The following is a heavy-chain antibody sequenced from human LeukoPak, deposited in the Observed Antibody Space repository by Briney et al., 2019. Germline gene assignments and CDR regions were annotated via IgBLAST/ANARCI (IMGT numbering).Heavy chain of an antibody. D-gene: IGHD6-6*01. CDR2: IYTSGTT. V-gene: IGHV4-61*02. J-gene: IGHJ6*03. CDR3: ARWSGSVTARNYYYYMDV. CDR1: GGSVRRGNYY. Sequence: SETLWLTCTVSGGSVRRGNYYWTWIRQPAGSGLEWIGRIYTSGTTDYNPSLRTRVTISVDASRNQFSLNLSSVTAADTAVYYCARWSGSVTARNYYYYMDVWGEGTTVTVSS.